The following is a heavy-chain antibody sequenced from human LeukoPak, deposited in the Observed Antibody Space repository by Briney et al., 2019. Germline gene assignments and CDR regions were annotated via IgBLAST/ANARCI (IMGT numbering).Heavy chain of an antibody. V-gene: IGHV4-61*01. Sequence: KASEILSLTCTVSGGSVSSGSYYWSWVRQPPGKGLEWIGYIYYSGSTNYNPSLKSRVTISVDTSKNQFSLKLSSVTAADTAVYYCARDSDYWGQGTLVTVSS. CDR3: ARDSDY. CDR1: GGSVSSGSYY. J-gene: IGHJ4*02. CDR2: IYYSGST.